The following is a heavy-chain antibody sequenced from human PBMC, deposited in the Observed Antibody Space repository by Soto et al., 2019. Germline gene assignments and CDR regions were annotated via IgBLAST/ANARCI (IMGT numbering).Heavy chain of an antibody. Sequence: QVQLVQSGDEVKKPGASVKVSCKASGYTFTSYGISWVRQAPGQGLEWMGWISAYNGNTIYAQKLQGRDTMTTDPYTSTAYMEVRILRSDDTAVYYCARDNGRRRYYGGQGTLVTVAS. V-gene: IGHV1-18*01. CDR2: ISAYNGNT. CDR1: GYTFTSYG. D-gene: IGHD2-8*01. J-gene: IGHJ4*02. CDR3: ARDNGRRRYY.